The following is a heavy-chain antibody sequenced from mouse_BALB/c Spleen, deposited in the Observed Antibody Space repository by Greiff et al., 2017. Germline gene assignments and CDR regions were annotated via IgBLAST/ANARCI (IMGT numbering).Heavy chain of an antibody. CDR1: GYTFTDYA. CDR2: ISTHYGDA. V-gene: IGHV1S137*01. Sequence: QVQRQQSGAELVRPGVSVKISCKGSGYTFTDYAMHGVKQSHAKSLEWIGVISTHYGDASYNQKFKGKATMTVDKSSSTAYMELARLTSEDSAIYYCARGGYGIYAMDYWGQGTSVTVSS. D-gene: IGHD2-1*01. J-gene: IGHJ4*01. CDR3: ARGGYGIYAMDY.